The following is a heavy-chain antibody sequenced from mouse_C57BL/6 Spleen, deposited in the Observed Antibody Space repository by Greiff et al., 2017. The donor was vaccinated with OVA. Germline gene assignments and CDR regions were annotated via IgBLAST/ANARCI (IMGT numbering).Heavy chain of an antibody. J-gene: IGHJ3*01. V-gene: IGHV1-50*01. CDR1: GYTFTSYW. Sequence: QVQLQQPGAELVKPGASVKLSCKASGYTFTSYWMQWVKQRPGQGLEWIGEIDPSDSYTNYNQKFKGKATLTVDTSSSTAYMQLSSLTSEDSAVYYCARGSSGRAWFAYWGQGTLVTVSA. D-gene: IGHD3-2*02. CDR3: ARGSSGRAWFAY. CDR2: IDPSDSYT.